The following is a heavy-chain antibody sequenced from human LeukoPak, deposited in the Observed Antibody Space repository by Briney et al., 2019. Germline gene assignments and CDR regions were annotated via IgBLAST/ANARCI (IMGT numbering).Heavy chain of an antibody. V-gene: IGHV3-21*01. D-gene: IGHD3-22*01. CDR1: GFTFSSYS. J-gene: IGHJ5*02. CDR2: ISSSSSYI. CDR3: ARDLGQYYDTSDNWFDP. Sequence: GGSLRLSCAASGFTFSSYSMNWVRQAPGKGLEWVSSISSSSSYIYYADSVKGRFTISRNNAKNTLNLQMNTLRAEDTAVYYCARDLGQYYDTSDNWFDPWGQGTLVTVSS.